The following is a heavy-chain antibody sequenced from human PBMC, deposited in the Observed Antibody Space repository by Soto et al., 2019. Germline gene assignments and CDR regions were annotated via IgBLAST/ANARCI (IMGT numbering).Heavy chain of an antibody. J-gene: IGHJ6*03. D-gene: IGHD3-3*01. Sequence: SETLSLTCAVYGGSFSGYYWSWIRQPPGKGLEWIGEINHSGSTNYNPSLKSRVTISVDTSKNQFSLKLSSVTAADTAVYYCARGSGYYKYYYYYYMDVWGKGTTVTVSS. CDR3: ARGSGYYKYYYYYYMDV. CDR1: GGSFSGYY. CDR2: INHSGST. V-gene: IGHV4-34*01.